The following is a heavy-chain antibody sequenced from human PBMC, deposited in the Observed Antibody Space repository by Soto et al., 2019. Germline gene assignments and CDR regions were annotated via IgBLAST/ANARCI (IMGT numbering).Heavy chain of an antibody. V-gene: IGHV4-31*03. CDR1: GGSISSGGYY. J-gene: IGHJ6*02. D-gene: IGHD3-3*01. Sequence: SETLSLTCTVSGGSISSGGYYWSWIRQHPGKGLEWIGYIYYSGSTYYNPSLKSRVTISVDTSKNQFSLKLSSVTAADTAVYYCASVGITIFGVVKEGYYYGMDVWGQGTTVTVSS. CDR3: ASVGITIFGVVKEGYYYGMDV. CDR2: IYYSGST.